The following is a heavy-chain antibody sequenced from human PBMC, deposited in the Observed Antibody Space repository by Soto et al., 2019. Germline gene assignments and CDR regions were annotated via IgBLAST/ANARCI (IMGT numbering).Heavy chain of an antibody. J-gene: IGHJ4*02. Sequence: GGSLRLSCAAPGFTFSSYAMSWVRQAPGKGLEWVSAISGSGGSTYYAESVKGRVTISRDNSKNTLYLQMNSLRAEDTAVYYCAKYVRGGSSWYQDYFDYWGQGTLVTVSS. CDR2: ISGSGGST. CDR3: AKYVRGGSSWYQDYFDY. D-gene: IGHD6-13*01. V-gene: IGHV3-23*01. CDR1: GFTFSSYA.